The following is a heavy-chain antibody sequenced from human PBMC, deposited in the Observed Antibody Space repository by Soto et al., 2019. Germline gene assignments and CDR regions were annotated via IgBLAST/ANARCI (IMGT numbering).Heavy chain of an antibody. V-gene: IGHV4-39*01. Sequence: SETLSLTCTFSGGSIRSSSYYLGWIRQPPGKGLEWIGSIYYSGSTYYNPSLKSRVTISVDTSKNQFSLKLSSVTAADTAVYYCARLRYFDWFDYWGQGTLVTVSS. CDR1: GGSIRSSSYY. D-gene: IGHD3-9*01. CDR3: ARLRYFDWFDY. J-gene: IGHJ4*02. CDR2: IYYSGST.